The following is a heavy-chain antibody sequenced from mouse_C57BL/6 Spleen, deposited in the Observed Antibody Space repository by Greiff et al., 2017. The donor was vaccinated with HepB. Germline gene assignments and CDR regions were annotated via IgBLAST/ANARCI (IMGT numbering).Heavy chain of an antibody. CDR2: IWRGGST. D-gene: IGHD1-1*01. CDR3: AKSPLESYGSYWYFDV. Sequence: QVQLKESGPGLVQPSQSLSITCTVSGFSLTSYGVHWVRQSPGKGLEWLGVIWRGGSTDYNAAFMSRLSITKDNSKSQVFFKMNSLQADDTAIYYCAKSPLESYGSYWYFDVWGTGTTVTVSS. V-gene: IGHV2-5*01. CDR1: GFSLTSYG. J-gene: IGHJ1*03.